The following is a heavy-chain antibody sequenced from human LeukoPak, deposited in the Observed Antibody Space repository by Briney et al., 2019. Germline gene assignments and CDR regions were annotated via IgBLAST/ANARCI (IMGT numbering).Heavy chain of an antibody. CDR1: GYTFANFG. V-gene: IGHV1-18*01. CDR3: ATTCSSSSCYMVH. J-gene: IGHJ4*02. D-gene: IGHD2-2*02. Sequence: GASVTVSFKDSGYTFANFGINWVRQARGQGDEWMGWISVYNGNTNYAQNLQGRVTLTTDTSTSTAYMELRSLRSDDTALYYCATTCSSSSCYMVHWGQGTLVTVSS. CDR2: ISVYNGNT.